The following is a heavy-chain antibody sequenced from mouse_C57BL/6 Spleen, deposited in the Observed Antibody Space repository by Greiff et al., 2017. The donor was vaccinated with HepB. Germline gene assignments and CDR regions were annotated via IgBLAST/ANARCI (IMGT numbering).Heavy chain of an antibody. Sequence: VQLQQSGAELGKPGASVKLSCKASGYTFTEYTIHWVKQRSGQGLEWIGWFYPGSGSIKYNEKFKDKATLTADKSSSTGYMERSRLTSEDSAVYFCARHDIYDGPFAYWGQGTLVTVSA. CDR3: ARHDIYDGPFAY. D-gene: IGHD2-3*01. J-gene: IGHJ3*01. CDR2: FYPGSGSI. V-gene: IGHV1-62-2*01. CDR1: GYTFTEYT.